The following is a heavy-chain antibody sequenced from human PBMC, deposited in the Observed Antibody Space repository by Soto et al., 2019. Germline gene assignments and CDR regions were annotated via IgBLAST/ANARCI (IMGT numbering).Heavy chain of an antibody. J-gene: IGHJ4*02. D-gene: IGHD5-12*01. V-gene: IGHV1-18*01. CDR3: AKSPRGEMATD. CDR2: INTYNGMT. Sequence: QGQLVQSGGEVKKPGASVTVSCKASGYTFINSHITWVRQAPGQGRECMAWINTYNGMTDYAQRFQGRVTMTRDTSTSTDYMELRNLGSDDTAVYFCAKSPRGEMATDWGQGTLVTVSS. CDR1: GYTFINSH.